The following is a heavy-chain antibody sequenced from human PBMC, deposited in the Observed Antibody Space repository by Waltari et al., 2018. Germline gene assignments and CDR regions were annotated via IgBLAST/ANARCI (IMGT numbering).Heavy chain of an antibody. V-gene: IGHV3-21*01. CDR1: GFDFNIYG. Sequence: DVQLVESGGGLVKPGGSLRLSWGASGFDFNIYGMNWVRQSPGKGLEWVALVSGTTSYRYYADSVKGRFTVSRDSAKTSVYLQMDSLRVEDTAVYYCARGVFDSWGQGTLVTVSS. CDR2: VSGTTSYR. J-gene: IGHJ5*01. CDR3: ARGVFDS.